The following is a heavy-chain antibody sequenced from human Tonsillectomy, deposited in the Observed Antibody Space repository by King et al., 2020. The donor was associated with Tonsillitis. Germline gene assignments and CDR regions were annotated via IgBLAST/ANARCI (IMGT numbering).Heavy chain of an antibody. J-gene: IGHJ3*02. CDR3: ARSAVAGRGAFDI. CDR2: IGISSSSI. Sequence: VQLVESGGGLVQPWGSLRLSCAASGFTFSSFSMNWVCQAPGTGLAGVSYIGISSSSIYYADSGKGRFTISRDKANKSLYLQMNSLRADDTAVYYCARSAVAGRGAFDIWSQGTMVTVSS. V-gene: IGHV3-48*01. CDR1: GFTFSSFS. D-gene: IGHD6-19*01.